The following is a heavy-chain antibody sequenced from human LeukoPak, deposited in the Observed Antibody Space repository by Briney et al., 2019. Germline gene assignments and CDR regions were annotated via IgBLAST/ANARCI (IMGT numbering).Heavy chain of an antibody. CDR1: GFTFSSYA. Sequence: GGSLRLSCAASGFTFSSYAMSWVRQAPGKGLEWVSAISGSGGSTYYADSVEGRFTISRDNSKNTLYLQMNSLRAEDTAVYYCAKDTFTYYYDSSGYYDENGDEYWGQGTLVTLSS. V-gene: IGHV3-23*01. CDR2: ISGSGGST. D-gene: IGHD3-22*01. CDR3: AKDTFTYYYDSSGYYDENGDEY. J-gene: IGHJ4*02.